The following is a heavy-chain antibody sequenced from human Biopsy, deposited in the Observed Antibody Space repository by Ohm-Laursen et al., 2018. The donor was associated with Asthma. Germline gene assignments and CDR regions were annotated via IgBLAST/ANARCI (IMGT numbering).Heavy chain of an antibody. D-gene: IGHD3-3*01. Sequence: SETLSLTYSVSGGSISSSSYYWGWIRQPPGKGLEWIGSIYYSGSTYYNPSLKSRVTIFVDTSKNQFFLKLSSVTAADMAVYYCARRITIFGVVAYFDYWGQGTLVTVSS. CDR2: IYYSGST. J-gene: IGHJ4*02. V-gene: IGHV4-39*01. CDR3: ARRITIFGVVAYFDY. CDR1: GGSISSSSYY.